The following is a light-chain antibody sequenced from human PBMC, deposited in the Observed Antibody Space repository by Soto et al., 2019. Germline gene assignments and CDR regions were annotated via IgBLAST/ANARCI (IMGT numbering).Light chain of an antibody. Sequence: EIVLTQSPGTLSLSPGERATLSCRASQYISSNSLAWYQQKPGQAPRLLIYGTSSRATGIPDRFSGSGSGTDFTLTISLLEPEDFAVYYCQHYGSSSTFGQGTKVEIK. CDR2: GTS. J-gene: IGKJ1*01. V-gene: IGKV3-20*01. CDR1: QYISSNS. CDR3: QHYGSSST.